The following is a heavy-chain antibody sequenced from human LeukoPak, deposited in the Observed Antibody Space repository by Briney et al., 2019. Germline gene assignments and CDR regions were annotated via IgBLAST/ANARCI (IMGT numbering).Heavy chain of an antibody. J-gene: IGHJ4*02. CDR3: ASTYIGIRYSSSWYYFDY. CDR2: IYTSGST. Sequence: SQTLSLTCTVSGGSISSGSYYWSWIRQPAGKGLEWIGRIYTSGSTNYNPSLKSRVTISVDTSKNQFSLKLSSATAADTAVYYCASTYIGIRYSSSWYYFDYWGQGTLVTVSS. CDR1: GGSISSGSYY. D-gene: IGHD6-13*01. V-gene: IGHV4-61*02.